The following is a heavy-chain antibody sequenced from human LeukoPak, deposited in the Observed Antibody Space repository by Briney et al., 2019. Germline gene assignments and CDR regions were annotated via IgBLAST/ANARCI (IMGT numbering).Heavy chain of an antibody. D-gene: IGHD5-18*01. J-gene: IGHJ2*01. V-gene: IGHV4-59*01. CDR1: GGSISSYY. CDR3: ARRVRSYGPNWYFDL. CDR2: IYYSGGT. Sequence: SETLSLTCTVSGGSISSYYWSWIRQPPGKGLEWIGYIYYSGGTNYNPSLKSRVTISVDTSKNQFSLKLSSVTAADTAVYYCARRVRSYGPNWYFDLWGRGTLVTVSS.